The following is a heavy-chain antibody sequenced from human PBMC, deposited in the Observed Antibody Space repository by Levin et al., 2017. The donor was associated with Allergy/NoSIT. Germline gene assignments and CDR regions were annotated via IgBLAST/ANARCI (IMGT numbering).Heavy chain of an antibody. CDR2: SRNKVNKYTT. V-gene: IGHV3-72*01. CDR3: VRDFNGGADWYYDI. D-gene: IGHD2-8*01. Sequence: LAGGSLRLSCAGSGFIFSDHYIEWVRQAPGKGLEWVAVSRNKVNKYTTEYAASVKGRFSISRDDSENSLYLQMNSLRTEDTAVYYCVRDFNGGADWYYDIWGRGTLVTVSS. J-gene: IGHJ2*01. CDR1: GFIFSDHY.